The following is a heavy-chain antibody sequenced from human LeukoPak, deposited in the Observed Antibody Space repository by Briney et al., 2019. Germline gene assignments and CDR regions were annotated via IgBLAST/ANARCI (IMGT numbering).Heavy chain of an antibody. CDR3: ARDEGPNYYDSSGYQKAYALDI. CDR2: IYTSGST. J-gene: IGHJ3*02. D-gene: IGHD3-22*01. V-gene: IGHV4-4*07. CDR1: GGSISSYY. Sequence: SETLSLTCTVSGGSISSYYWSWIRQPAGKGLEWIGRIYTSGSTNYNPSLKSRVTMSVDTSKNQFSLKLSSVTAADTAVYYCARDEGPNYYDSSGYQKAYALDIWGQGTMVTVSS.